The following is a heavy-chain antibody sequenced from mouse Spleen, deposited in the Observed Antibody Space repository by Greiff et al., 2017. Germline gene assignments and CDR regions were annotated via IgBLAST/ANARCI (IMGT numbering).Heavy chain of an antibody. CDR2: IWGGGST. V-gene: IGHV2-6*01. D-gene: IGHD1-1*01. J-gene: IGHJ3*01. CDR3: ASNYGSSRFAY. Sequence: QVQLQQSGPGLVAPSQSLSITCTVSGFSLTSYGVDWVRQSPGKGLEWLGVIWGGGSTNYNSALKSRLSISKDNSKSQVFLKMNSLQTDDTAMYYCASNYGSSRFAYWGQGTLVTVSA. CDR1: GFSLTSYG.